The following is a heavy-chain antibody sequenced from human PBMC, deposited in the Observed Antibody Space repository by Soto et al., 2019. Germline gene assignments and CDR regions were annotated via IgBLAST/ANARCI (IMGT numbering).Heavy chain of an antibody. J-gene: IGHJ5*02. CDR2: MNPNSGNT. V-gene: IGHV1-8*01. Sequence: QVQLVQSGAEVKKPGASVKVSCKASGYSFTSHDINWVRQATGQGLDWMGWMNPNSGNTGYPQKFQGRVTMTRNTSISTAYMELSSLRSEDTAVYYCARGYYGSGSYRNWFDPWGQGTLVTVSS. D-gene: IGHD3-10*01. CDR3: ARGYYGSGSYRNWFDP. CDR1: GYSFTSHD.